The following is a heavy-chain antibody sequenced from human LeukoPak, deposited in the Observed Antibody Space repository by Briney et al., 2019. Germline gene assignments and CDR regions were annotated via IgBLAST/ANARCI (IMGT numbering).Heavy chain of an antibody. J-gene: IGHJ4*02. Sequence: GRSLRLSCVVSGFTFSSHGMHWVRQAPGKGLEWVAWVAVIANGGSEVAYADSVKGRFTISRDNSKNTVDLRMNSLKTEDTAVYYCARDLIWGWNYDHWGQGTLVAVSS. D-gene: IGHD3-16*01. CDR3: ARDLIWGWNYDH. V-gene: IGHV3-30*06. CDR2: IANGGSEV. CDR1: GFTFSSHG.